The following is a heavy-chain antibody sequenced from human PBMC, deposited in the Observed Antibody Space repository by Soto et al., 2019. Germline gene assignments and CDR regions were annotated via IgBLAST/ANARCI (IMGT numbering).Heavy chain of an antibody. CDR2: ICHSGSS. CDR1: GDSIRGSFC. J-gene: IGHJ4*02. D-gene: IGHD2-21*02. V-gene: IGHV4-59*01. CDR3: AREDCFRGVCFQPDV. Sequence: PSETLSLTCTVSGDSIRGSFCWSWIRQPPGKGLEWIGYICHSGSSTYNPSLKSRVAMSVDTSKSQFSLELRSVTAADTAVYYCAREDCFRGVCFQPDVWGQGALVTVSS.